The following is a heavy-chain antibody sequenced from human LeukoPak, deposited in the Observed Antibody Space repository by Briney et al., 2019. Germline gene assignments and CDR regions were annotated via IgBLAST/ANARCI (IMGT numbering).Heavy chain of an antibody. CDR1: GFTFSSYG. D-gene: IGHD5-18*01. CDR2: IQFDGNNK. CDR3: ARYSYGLRSHVPFDY. V-gene: IGHV3-30*02. J-gene: IGHJ4*02. Sequence: GGSLRLSCAASGFTFSSYGMHWVRQAPGKGLEWVAFIQFDGNNKYCADSVKGRFTISRDNSRNTLFLQMNSLRAEDTAVYYCARYSYGLRSHVPFDYWGQGTLVTVSS.